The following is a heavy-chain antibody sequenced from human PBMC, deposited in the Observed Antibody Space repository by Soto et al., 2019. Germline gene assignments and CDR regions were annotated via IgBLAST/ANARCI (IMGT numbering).Heavy chain of an antibody. CDR1: VDSVSSNSAA. CDR2: TYYRSKWYN. D-gene: IGHD1-26*01. V-gene: IGHV6-1*01. CDR3: ARDNIVRTMGLFDY. Sequence: SRTLSLTCVIPVDSVSSNSAAWHWIRQSPSRGLEWLGRTYYRSKWYNDYSVSLKSRITINPDTSKNQFSLQLNSVTPEDTAVYYCARDNIVRTMGLFDYWGQGTLVTVSS. J-gene: IGHJ4*02.